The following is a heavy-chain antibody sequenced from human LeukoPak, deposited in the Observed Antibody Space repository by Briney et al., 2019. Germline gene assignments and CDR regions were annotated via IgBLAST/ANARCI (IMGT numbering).Heavy chain of an antibody. D-gene: IGHD3-22*01. J-gene: IGHJ4*02. Sequence: ASVKVSCKASGYTFTGYYMHWVRQAPGQGLEWMGWINPNSGGTNYAQKFQGRVTMTRDTSISTAYMELSRLRSDDTAVYYCARGQYYSDTNFPLHYWGQGTLVTVSS. V-gene: IGHV1-2*02. CDR2: INPNSGGT. CDR1: GYTFTGYY. CDR3: ARGQYYSDTNFPLHY.